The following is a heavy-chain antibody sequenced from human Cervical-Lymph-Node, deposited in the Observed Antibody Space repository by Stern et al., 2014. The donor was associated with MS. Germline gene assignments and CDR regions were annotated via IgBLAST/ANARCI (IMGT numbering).Heavy chain of an antibody. CDR2: IYQDGST. CDR3: ARVDDCSGGTCFSTSWFDP. CDR1: GGSFNNYY. D-gene: IGHD2-15*01. V-gene: IGHV4-59*01. J-gene: IGHJ5*02. Sequence: QVQLQESGPGLVKPSETLSLTCNVSGGSFNNYYWSWIRQPPGKGLEWIGYIYQDGSTKYNPSLKSRVTISLHTSKKQFSLRLTSVTAADTAVYYCARVDDCSGGTCFSTSWFDPWGQGTLVTVSS.